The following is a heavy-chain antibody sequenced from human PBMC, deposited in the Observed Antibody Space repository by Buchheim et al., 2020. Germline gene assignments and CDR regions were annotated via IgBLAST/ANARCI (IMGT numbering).Heavy chain of an antibody. V-gene: IGHV3-30-3*01. Sequence: QVQLVESGGGVVQPGRSLRLSCAASGFTFSSYAMHWVRQAPGKGLEWVAVISYDGSNKYYADSVKGRFTISRDNSKNTLYLQMNSLRAEDTAVYYCARGGTNYYDSSGYRIFDYWGQGTL. CDR3: ARGGTNYYDSSGYRIFDY. J-gene: IGHJ4*02. D-gene: IGHD3-22*01. CDR1: GFTFSSYA. CDR2: ISYDGSNK.